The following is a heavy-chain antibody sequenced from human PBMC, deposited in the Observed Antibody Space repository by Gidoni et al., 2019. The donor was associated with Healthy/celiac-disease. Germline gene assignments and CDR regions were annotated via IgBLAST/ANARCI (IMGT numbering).Heavy chain of an antibody. Sequence: KGLEWIGYIYYSGSTNYNPSLKSRVTISVDTSKNQFSLKLSSVTAADTAVYYCARDQRGQPYYNYFDYWGQGTLVTVSS. CDR3: ARDQRGQPYYNYFDY. CDR2: IYYSGST. J-gene: IGHJ4*02. D-gene: IGHD3-22*01. V-gene: IGHV4-59*01.